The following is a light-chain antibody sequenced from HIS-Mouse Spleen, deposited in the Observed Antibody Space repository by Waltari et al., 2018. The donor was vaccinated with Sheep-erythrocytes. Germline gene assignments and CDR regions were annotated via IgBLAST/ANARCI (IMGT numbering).Light chain of an antibody. J-gene: IGLJ1*01. CDR1: SSDVGGYNY. CDR3: CSYAGSYTYV. CDR2: DVS. Sequence: QSALTQPRSVSASPGQSVTTSCTGTSSDVGGYNYVSWYQQHPGKAPKLMIYDVSKRPSGVPDRFSGSKSGNTASLTISGLQAEDEADYYCCSYAGSYTYVFGTGTKVTVL. V-gene: IGLV2-11*01.